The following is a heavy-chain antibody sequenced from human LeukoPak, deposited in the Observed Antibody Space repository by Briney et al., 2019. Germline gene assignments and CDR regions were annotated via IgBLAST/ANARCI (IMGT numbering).Heavy chain of an antibody. Sequence: GASVKVSCKTSGYTFSSHSMNWVRQAPGQGLEWMGWISAYNGNTNYAQKLQGRVTMTTDTSTSTAYMELRSLRSDDTAVYYCARDGGYSSGWPSWGQGTLVTVSS. V-gene: IGHV1-18*01. D-gene: IGHD6-19*01. J-gene: IGHJ5*02. CDR1: GYTFSSHS. CDR2: ISAYNGNT. CDR3: ARDGGYSSGWPS.